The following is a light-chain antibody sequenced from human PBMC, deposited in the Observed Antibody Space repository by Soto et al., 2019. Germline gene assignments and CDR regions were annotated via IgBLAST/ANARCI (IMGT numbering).Light chain of an antibody. V-gene: IGKV1-39*01. CDR3: QQSYSTPPVT. J-gene: IGKJ4*01. CDR1: QSISTY. CDR2: AAS. Sequence: DIQMTQSPSSLSASVGDRVTVNCRASQSISTYLNWYQQKPGKAPKLLIYAASTLQSGVPSRFSSSGSGTDFTLTITSLQPEDFATNYCQQSYSTPPVTFGGGTKVDIK.